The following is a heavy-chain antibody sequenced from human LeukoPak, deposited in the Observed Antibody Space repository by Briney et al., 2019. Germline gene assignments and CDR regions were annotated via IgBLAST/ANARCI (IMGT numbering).Heavy chain of an antibody. D-gene: IGHD2-15*01. Sequence: SVKVSCKASGGTFSSYAISWVRQAPGQGLEWMGGIIPIFGTAHYAQKFQGRVTIIADKSTSTAYMELSSLRSEDTAVYYCASVYVMGYCSGGSCYSGLDYWGQGTLVTVSS. CDR1: GGTFSSYA. V-gene: IGHV1-69*06. CDR2: IIPIFGTA. J-gene: IGHJ4*02. CDR3: ASVYVMGYCSGGSCYSGLDY.